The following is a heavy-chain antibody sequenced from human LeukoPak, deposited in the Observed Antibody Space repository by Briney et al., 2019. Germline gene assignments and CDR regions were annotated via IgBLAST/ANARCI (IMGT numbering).Heavy chain of an antibody. J-gene: IGHJ4*02. CDR1: GFTVSSNY. D-gene: IGHD6-19*01. CDR2: IHSGGST. V-gene: IGHV3-66*01. Sequence: PGRSLRLSCAASGFTVSSNYMSWVRQASGKGLEWVSLIHSGGSTYYAGCAKERFFSSRDNSKNTLYLQMNSLSAEDTAVYYCARARGSGWYYFDYWGQGTLVTVSS. CDR3: ARARGSGWYYFDY.